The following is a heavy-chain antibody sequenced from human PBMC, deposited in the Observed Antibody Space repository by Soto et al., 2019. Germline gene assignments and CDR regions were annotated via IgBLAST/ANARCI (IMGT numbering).Heavy chain of an antibody. J-gene: IGHJ3*02. V-gene: IGHV1-8*01. CDR2: MNPNSGNT. Sequence: ASVKVYCKAAGYTFTSYDINWVRQATGQGLEWMGWMNPNSGNTGYAQKFQGRVTMTRNTSISTAYMELSSLRSEDTAVYYCARMLNVGAPYAFDIWGQGTMVT. CDR1: GYTFTSYD. CDR3: ARMLNVGAPYAFDI. D-gene: IGHD1-26*01.